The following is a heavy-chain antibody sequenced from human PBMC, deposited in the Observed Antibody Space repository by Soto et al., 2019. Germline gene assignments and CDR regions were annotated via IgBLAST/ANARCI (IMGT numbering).Heavy chain of an antibody. D-gene: IGHD2-2*01. Sequence: PGGSLRLSCAASGFTFSNAWMNWVRQAPGKGLEWVGRIKSKTDGGTTDYAAPVKGRFTISRDDSKNTLYLQMNSLKTEDTAVYYCTTYCSSTSCLPTRYYYYYGMDVWGQGTTVTVSS. CDR1: GFTFSNAW. J-gene: IGHJ6*02. CDR3: TTYCSSTSCLPTRYYYYYGMDV. CDR2: IKSKTDGGTT. V-gene: IGHV3-15*07.